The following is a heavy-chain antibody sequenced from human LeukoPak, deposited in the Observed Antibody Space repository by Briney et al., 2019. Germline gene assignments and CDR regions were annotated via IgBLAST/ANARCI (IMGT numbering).Heavy chain of an antibody. V-gene: IGHV3-7*01. Sequence: PGGSLRLSCAASGFTFSNYWMTWVRQAPGKGLEWVANIQQDGGEKCYVDPVKGRFTISRDNAKNSLYLQMNGLRAEDTAVYYCARVRGGYYFDYWGQGTLVTVSS. CDR2: IQQDGGEK. D-gene: IGHD3-10*01. J-gene: IGHJ4*02. CDR3: ARVRGGYYFDY. CDR1: GFTFSNYW.